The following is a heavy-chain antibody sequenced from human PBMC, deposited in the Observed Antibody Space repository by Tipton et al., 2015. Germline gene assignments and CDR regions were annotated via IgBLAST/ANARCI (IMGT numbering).Heavy chain of an antibody. CDR3: VKDGYYYDTSGYSPLDY. Sequence: QLVQSGGGVVQPGRSLRLSCAVSGFTVSSNYMSWVRQAPGKGLEWVSSINWDGGSTRYADSVKGRFTIPRDNAKNSLYLQMNSLSAEDTALYYCVKDGYYYDTSGYSPLDYWGQGTLVSVSS. CDR1: GFTVSSNY. D-gene: IGHD3-22*01. CDR2: INWDGGST. V-gene: IGHV3-20*04. J-gene: IGHJ4*02.